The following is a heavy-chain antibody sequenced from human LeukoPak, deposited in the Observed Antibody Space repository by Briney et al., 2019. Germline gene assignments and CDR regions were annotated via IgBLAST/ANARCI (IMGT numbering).Heavy chain of an antibody. CDR3: ATGRGYYDSSGYYQFDY. Sequence: ASVKVSCKVSGYTLTELSMHWVRQAPGKGLEWMGGFDPEDGETIYAQKFQGRVTMTEDTSTDTAYMELSSLRSEDTAVYYCATGRGYYDSSGYYQFDYWGQGTLVTVSS. D-gene: IGHD3-22*01. V-gene: IGHV1-24*01. CDR2: FDPEDGET. CDR1: GYTLTELS. J-gene: IGHJ4*02.